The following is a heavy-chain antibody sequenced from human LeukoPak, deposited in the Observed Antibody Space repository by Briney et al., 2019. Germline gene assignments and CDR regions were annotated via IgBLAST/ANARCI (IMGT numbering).Heavy chain of an antibody. Sequence: GGSLRLSCTASEFTVSRNYMSWVRQAPGKGLEWVSIIYSSGSAYYVDSVKGRFTISRDTSKNMVFLQMNSLRAEDTAVYYCASSGSYSDFDYWGQGTLVTVSS. CDR3: ASSGSYSDFDY. CDR1: EFTVSRNY. CDR2: IYSSGSA. D-gene: IGHD3-22*01. V-gene: IGHV3-53*01. J-gene: IGHJ4*02.